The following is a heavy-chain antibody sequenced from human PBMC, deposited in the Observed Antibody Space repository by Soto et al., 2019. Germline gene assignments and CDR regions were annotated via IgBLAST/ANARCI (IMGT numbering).Heavy chain of an antibody. D-gene: IGHD3-16*01. CDR3: AREGGESSDGLYYFDS. CDR2: IYYSGNT. Sequence: SETLSLTCAVSGYSISSGYYWGWLRQPPGKGLEWIGHIYYSGNTEYNPSLKSRLAISIDTSKNQFSLKLSSVTAADTAVYFCAREGGESSDGLYYFDSWGQGSLVTVS. V-gene: IGHV4-38-2*02. CDR1: GYSISSGYY. J-gene: IGHJ4*02.